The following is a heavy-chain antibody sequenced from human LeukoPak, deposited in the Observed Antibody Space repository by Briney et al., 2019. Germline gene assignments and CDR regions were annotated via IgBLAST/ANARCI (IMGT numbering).Heavy chain of an antibody. Sequence: AGGSLRLSRAASGFTFNSYWMTWVRQAPGKGLESVANIKEDGSEKYYVDSMKGRFTISRDNAKNSLYLQMNSLRAEDTAVYYCARVGSGYALDCWGQGTLVTVSS. CDR2: IKEDGSEK. CDR1: GFTFNSYW. D-gene: IGHD5-12*01. J-gene: IGHJ4*02. CDR3: ARVGSGYALDC. V-gene: IGHV3-7*01.